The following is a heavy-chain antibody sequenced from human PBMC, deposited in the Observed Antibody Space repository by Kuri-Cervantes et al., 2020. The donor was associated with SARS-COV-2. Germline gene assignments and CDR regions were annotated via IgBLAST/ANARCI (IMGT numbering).Heavy chain of an antibody. D-gene: IGHD3-3*01. J-gene: IGHJ4*02. Sequence: GESLRLSCTASGCTISDYYMCWIRQAPGKGLELVSYMSSSGSTIYYADSVKGRFPISRDNAKNSLYLQMNSLRAEDTAVYYFAGGGRSYYDFWSGYYTFNYWGQGTLVTVSS. CDR3: AGGGRSYYDFWSGYYTFNY. V-gene: IGHV3-11*04. CDR2: MSSSGSTI. CDR1: GCTISDYY.